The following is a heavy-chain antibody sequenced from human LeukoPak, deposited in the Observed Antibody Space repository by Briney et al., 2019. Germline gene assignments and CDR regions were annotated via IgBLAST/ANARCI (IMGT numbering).Heavy chain of an antibody. CDR2: MNPNSGNT. CDR1: GYTFTSYD. J-gene: IGHJ5*02. Sequence: ASVKVSCKASGYTFTSYDINWVRQATGQGLEWMGWMNPNSGNTGYAQKFQGRVTMTRNTSISTAYMELSSLRSEDTAVYYCARGLDTATYNWFDPWGQGTLVTVSS. V-gene: IGHV1-8*01. D-gene: IGHD5-18*01. CDR3: ARGLDTATYNWFDP.